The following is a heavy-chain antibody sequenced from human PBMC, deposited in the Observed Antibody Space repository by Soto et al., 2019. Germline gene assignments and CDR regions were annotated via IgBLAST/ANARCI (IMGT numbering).Heavy chain of an antibody. CDR2: IYPGDSDT. Sequence: ESLKISCKGSGYSFTSYWIGWVRQMPGKGLEWMGIIYPGDSDTRYSPSFQGQVTISADKSISTAYLQWSSLKASDTAMYYCARLRGYCSSTSCPYYYYGMDVWGQGTTVTVSS. V-gene: IGHV5-51*01. CDR3: ARLRGYCSSTSCPYYYYGMDV. J-gene: IGHJ6*02. CDR1: GYSFTSYW. D-gene: IGHD2-2*01.